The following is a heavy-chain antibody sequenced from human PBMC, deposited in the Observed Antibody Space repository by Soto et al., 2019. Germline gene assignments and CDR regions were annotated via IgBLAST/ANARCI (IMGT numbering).Heavy chain of an antibody. J-gene: IGHJ4*01. Sequence: PSETLSLTCSVSGYLISSGYYWGWVRQTPGKGLEWLGSIDYSGRTYKNTSLKSRGIATVELSTNQFSLTLRSVTAADTPVPFCPIELCSGYDTYYFDYWGHGTLVTVSS. CDR2: IDYSGRT. D-gene: IGHD3-22*01. CDR1: GYLISSGYY. CDR3: PIELCSGYDTYYFDY. V-gene: IGHV4-38-2*02.